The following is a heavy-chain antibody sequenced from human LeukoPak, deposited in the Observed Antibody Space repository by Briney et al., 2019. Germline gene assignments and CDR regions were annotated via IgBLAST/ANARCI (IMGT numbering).Heavy chain of an antibody. CDR2: INPSGGST. CDR1: GYTFTRYY. CDR3: ANSEQQLGWFDP. V-gene: IGHV1-46*01. Sequence: AASVKVSCKASGYTFTRYYMNWVRQAPGQGLEWMGIINPSGGSTSYAQKFRGRVTMTRDTSTSTVHMELSSLRSEGTAVYYCANSEQQLGWFDPWGQGTLVTVSS. D-gene: IGHD6-13*01. J-gene: IGHJ5*02.